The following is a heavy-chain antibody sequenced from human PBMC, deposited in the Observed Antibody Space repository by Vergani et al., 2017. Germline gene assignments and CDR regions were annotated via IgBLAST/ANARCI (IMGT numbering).Heavy chain of an antibody. Sequence: EVQLVESGGGLVKPGGSLRLSCAASGFTFSSYSMNWVRQAPGKGLEWVSSISSSGGSTYYADSVKGRFTISRDNSKNTLYLQMNSLRAEDTAVYYCANTLSGYASGKNYWGQGTLVTVSS. D-gene: IGHD5-12*01. CDR2: ISSSGGST. CDR3: ANTLSGYASGKNY. CDR1: GFTFSSYS. V-gene: IGHV3-23*04. J-gene: IGHJ4*02.